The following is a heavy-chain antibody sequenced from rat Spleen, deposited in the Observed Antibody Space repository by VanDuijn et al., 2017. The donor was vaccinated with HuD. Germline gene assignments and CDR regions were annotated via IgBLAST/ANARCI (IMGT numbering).Heavy chain of an antibody. V-gene: IGHV5-17*01. Sequence: EVQLVESGGGLVQPGRSLKFSCVASGFTFRDYAMAWVRQAPEKGLEWVATILYDDTNTYYRDSVKGRFTISRDNTKNTLYLQMDSLRSEDTATYYCARHPQLGVFWYFDFWGPGTMVTVSS. CDR1: GFTFRDYA. CDR3: ARHPQLGVFWYFDF. D-gene: IGHD5-1*01. J-gene: IGHJ1*01. CDR2: ILYDDTNT.